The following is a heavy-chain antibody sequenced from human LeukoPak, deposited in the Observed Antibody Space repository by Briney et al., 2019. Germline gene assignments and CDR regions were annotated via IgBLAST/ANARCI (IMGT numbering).Heavy chain of an antibody. CDR2: IYTSGST. D-gene: IGHD7-27*01. CDR3: ARDSRTGDGFDY. V-gene: IGHV4-4*07. Sequence: SETLSLTCAVYGGSFSGYYWSWIRQPAGKGLEWIGRIYTSGSTNYNPSLKSRVTMSVDTSKNQFSLKLSSVTAADTAVYYCARDSRTGDGFDYWGQGTLVTVSS. CDR1: GGSFSGYY. J-gene: IGHJ4*02.